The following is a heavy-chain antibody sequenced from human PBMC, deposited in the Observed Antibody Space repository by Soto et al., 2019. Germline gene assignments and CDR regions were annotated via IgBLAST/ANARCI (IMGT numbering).Heavy chain of an antibody. V-gene: IGHV3-30*18. CDR2: ISYDGSNK. CDR1: GFTFSNYG. Sequence: QVQLVESGGGVVQPGRSLRLSCATSGFTFSNYGMHWVRQAPGKGLEWVAVISYDGSNKYYADSVKGRFTISRDNSTNTLYLQMNSLRAEDTAVYYCAKVPYGGNSRGPFDYWGQGTLVTVSS. J-gene: IGHJ4*02. D-gene: IGHD4-17*01. CDR3: AKVPYGGNSRGPFDY.